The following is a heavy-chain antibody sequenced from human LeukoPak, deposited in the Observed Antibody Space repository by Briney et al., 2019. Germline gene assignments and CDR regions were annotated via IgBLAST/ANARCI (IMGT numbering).Heavy chain of an antibody. CDR2: IYSGGST. CDR1: GFTVSSNY. V-gene: IGHV3-66*01. D-gene: IGHD5-12*01. Sequence: PGGSLRLSCAASGFTVSSNYMSWVRQAPGKGLEWVSVIYSGGSTYYADSVEGRFTISRDNSKNTLYLQMNSLRAEDTAVYYCARERVYSGYDFDYWGQGTLVTVSS. CDR3: ARERVYSGYDFDY. J-gene: IGHJ4*02.